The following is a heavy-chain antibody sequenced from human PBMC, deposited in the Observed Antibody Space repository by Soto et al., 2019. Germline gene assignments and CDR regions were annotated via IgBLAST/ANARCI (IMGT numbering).Heavy chain of an antibody. CDR3: AKSDYDFWSGYPQTYFDY. V-gene: IGHV3-23*01. CDR1: GFTFSSYA. CDR2: ISGSGGST. Sequence: GGSLRLSCAASGFTFSSYAMSWVRQAPGKGLEWVSAISGSGGSTYYADSVKGRFTISRDNSKNTLYLQMNSLRAEDTAVYYCAKSDYDFWSGYPQTYFDYWGQGTLVTVSS. J-gene: IGHJ4*02. D-gene: IGHD3-3*01.